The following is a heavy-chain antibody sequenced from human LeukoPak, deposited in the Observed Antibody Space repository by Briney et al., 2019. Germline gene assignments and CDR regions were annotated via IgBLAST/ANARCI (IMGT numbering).Heavy chain of an antibody. D-gene: IGHD1-1*01. CDR3: ARSPGGALNWFDP. CDR1: GGSFSGYY. V-gene: IGHV4-34*01. Sequence: SETLSLTCAVYGGSFSGYYWSWIRQPPGKGLEWIGEINHSGSTNCNPSLKSRVTISLDTSKNQFSLKLTSVTAADTAVYYCARSPGGALNWFDPWGQGTLVTVSS. CDR2: INHSGST. J-gene: IGHJ5*02.